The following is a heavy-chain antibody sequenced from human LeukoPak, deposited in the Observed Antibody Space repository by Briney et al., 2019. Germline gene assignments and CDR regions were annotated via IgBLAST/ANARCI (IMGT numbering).Heavy chain of an antibody. CDR1: GYSFTSYW. V-gene: IGHV5-51*01. J-gene: IGHJ4*02. CDR3: ASGEWLSSFDY. Sequence: GESLQISCQGSGYSFTSYWIGWVRQMPGRGLEWMGIIYPGDSDTRYSPSFQGQVTISADKSISTAYLQWSSLKASDTAMYYCASGEWLSSFDYWGQGTLVTVSS. D-gene: IGHD3-3*01. CDR2: IYPGDSDT.